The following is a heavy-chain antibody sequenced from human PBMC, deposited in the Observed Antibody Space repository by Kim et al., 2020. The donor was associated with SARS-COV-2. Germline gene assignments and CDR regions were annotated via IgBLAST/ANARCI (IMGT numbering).Heavy chain of an antibody. CDR3: ARDVRLLWFGEGEANWFDP. D-gene: IGHD3-10*01. V-gene: IGHV7-4-1*02. CDR1: GYTFTSYA. Sequence: ASVKVSCKASGYTFTSYAMNWVRQAPGQGLEWMGWINTNTGNPTYAQGFTGRFVFSLDTSVSTAYLQISSLKAEDTAVYYCARDVRLLWFGEGEANWFDPWGQGTLVTVSS. CDR2: INTNTGNP. J-gene: IGHJ5*02.